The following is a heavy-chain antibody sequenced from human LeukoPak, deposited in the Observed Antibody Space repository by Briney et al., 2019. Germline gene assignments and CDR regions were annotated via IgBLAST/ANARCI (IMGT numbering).Heavy chain of an antibody. CDR2: IIPIFGTA. CDR1: GYTFTSYG. CDR3: ARCPGIAAAVVAFDI. J-gene: IGHJ3*02. Sequence: SVKVSCKASGYTFTSYGISWVRQAPGQGLEWMGGIIPIFGTANYAQKFQGRVTITADESTSTAYMELSSLRSEDTAVYYCARCPGIAAAVVAFDIWGQGTMVTVSS. V-gene: IGHV1-69*13. D-gene: IGHD6-13*01.